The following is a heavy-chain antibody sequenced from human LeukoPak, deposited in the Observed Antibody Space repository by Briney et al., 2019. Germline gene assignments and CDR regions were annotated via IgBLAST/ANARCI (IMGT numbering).Heavy chain of an antibody. CDR3: ARDWYSGSYSGGYFDY. J-gene: IGHJ4*02. CDR1: GFTFSSYA. Sequence: PGGSLRLSCAASGFTFSSYAMHWVRQAPGKGLEWVSYISGSSTTIYYADSVKGRFTISRDNAKNSLYLQMNSLRAEDTAVYYCARDWYSGSYSGGYFDYWAQGTLVTVSS. D-gene: IGHD1-26*01. CDR2: ISGSSTTI. V-gene: IGHV3-48*04.